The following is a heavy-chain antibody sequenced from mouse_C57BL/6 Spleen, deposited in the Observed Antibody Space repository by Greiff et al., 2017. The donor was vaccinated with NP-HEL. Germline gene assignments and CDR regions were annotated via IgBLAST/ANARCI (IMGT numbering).Heavy chain of an antibody. CDR1: GFNIKNTY. CDR3: ASSPLGYYSDY. V-gene: IGHV14-3*01. J-gene: IGHJ2*01. D-gene: IGHD3-1*01. Sequence: EVQLVESVAELVRPGASVKLSCTASGFNIKNTYMHWVKRRPEQGLEWLGRIDHANGNTNDAPKFQGKAHITAYTSSTTAYLQLRSLTSEDTAIYYCASSPLGYYSDYWGQGTTLTVSS. CDR2: IDHANGNT.